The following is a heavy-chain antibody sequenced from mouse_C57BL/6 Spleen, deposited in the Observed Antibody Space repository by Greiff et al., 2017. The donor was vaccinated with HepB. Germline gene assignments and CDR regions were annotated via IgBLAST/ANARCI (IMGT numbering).Heavy chain of an antibody. J-gene: IGHJ1*03. D-gene: IGHD1-1*01. V-gene: IGHV1-42*01. Sequence: VQLKQSGPELVKPGASVKISCKASGYSFTGYYMNWVKQSPEKSLEWIGEINPSTGGTTYNQKFKAKATLTVDKSSSTAYMQLKSLTSEDSAVYYCARLFTTVVATHFDVWGTGTTVTVSS. CDR1: GYSFTGYY. CDR3: ARLFTTVVATHFDV. CDR2: INPSTGGT.